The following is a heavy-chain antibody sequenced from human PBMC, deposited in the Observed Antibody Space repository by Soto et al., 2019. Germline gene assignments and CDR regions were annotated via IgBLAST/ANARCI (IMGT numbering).Heavy chain of an antibody. Sequence: QVQLQQWGAGLLKPSETLSLTCAVYGGSFSGYYWSWIRQPPGKGLEWIGEINHSGSTNYNPSLKSRVTISVGTSQTQFSLKLSAVTAADTAVYYCARGVRYFDWLLSYGMDVWGQGTTVTVSS. CDR1: GGSFSGYY. CDR3: ARGVRYFDWLLSYGMDV. V-gene: IGHV4-34*01. D-gene: IGHD3-9*01. CDR2: INHSGST. J-gene: IGHJ6*02.